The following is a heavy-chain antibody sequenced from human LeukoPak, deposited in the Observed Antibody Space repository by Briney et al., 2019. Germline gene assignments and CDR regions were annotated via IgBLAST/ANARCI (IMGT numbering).Heavy chain of an antibody. Sequence: PGGSLRLSCAASGFTFSSYSMNWVRQAPVKALEWVSSISSSSSYIYYADSVKGRFTISRDNAKNSLYLQMSSLRAEDTAVYYCAREARMLESSRGSWFDPWGQGTLVTVSS. CDR2: ISSSSSYI. J-gene: IGHJ5*02. CDR1: GFTFSSYS. V-gene: IGHV3-21*01. CDR3: AREARMLESSRGSWFDP. D-gene: IGHD6-13*01.